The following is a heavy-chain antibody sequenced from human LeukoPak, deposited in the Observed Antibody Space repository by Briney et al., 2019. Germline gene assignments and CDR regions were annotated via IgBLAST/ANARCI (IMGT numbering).Heavy chain of an antibody. CDR2: ISSSSSYI. J-gene: IGHJ3*02. V-gene: IGHV3-21*01. Sequence: PGGSLRLSCAASGFTFSSYSMNWVRQAPGKGLEWVSSISSSSSYIYYADSVKGRFTISRDNAKNSLYLQMNSLRAEDTAVYYCASPSYGDQNFDAFDIWGQGTMVTVSS. D-gene: IGHD4-17*01. CDR1: GFTFSSYS. CDR3: ASPSYGDQNFDAFDI.